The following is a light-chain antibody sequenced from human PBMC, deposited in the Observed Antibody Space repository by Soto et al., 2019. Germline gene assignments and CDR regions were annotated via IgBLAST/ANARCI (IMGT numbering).Light chain of an antibody. CDR3: LSFDSSLSVV. CDR1: SSNIGAGYD. J-gene: IGLJ2*01. Sequence: QPVLTQPPSVSGAPGQRVTISCTGSSSNIGAGYDVHWYQQLPGRAPTILIYGNTNRPSGVPDRVSGSKSGTSASLAITGLQAEDDADYYCLSFDSSLSVVFGGGTKVTVL. CDR2: GNT. V-gene: IGLV1-40*01.